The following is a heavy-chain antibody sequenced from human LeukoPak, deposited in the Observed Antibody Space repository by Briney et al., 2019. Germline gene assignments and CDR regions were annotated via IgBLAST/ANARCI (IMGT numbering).Heavy chain of an antibody. V-gene: IGHV1-8*01. J-gene: IGHJ4*02. CDR1: GYTFTSYD. Sequence: SVKVSCKASGYTFTSYDINWVRQATGQAPEWMRWMNPNSGNTAYAHKFQGRVTMTRNTSISTAYMELSSLRSEDTAVYYCARAGGYCGRISCPYYFDYWGEGSLVGVS. D-gene: IGHD2-15*01. CDR3: ARAGGYCGRISCPYYFDY. CDR2: MNPNSGNT.